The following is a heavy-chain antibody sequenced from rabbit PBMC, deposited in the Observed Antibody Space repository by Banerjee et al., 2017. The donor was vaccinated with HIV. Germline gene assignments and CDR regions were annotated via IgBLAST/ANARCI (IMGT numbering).Heavy chain of an antibody. CDR2: IGAGSSGTT. CDR1: GFPLRRYW. CDR3: ARDWADSNGYSYAYDLNL. J-gene: IGHJ4*01. V-gene: IGHV1S40*01. Sequence: QSLEESGGGLVQPEGSLTLTCKASGFPLRRYWMWCVRQAPWKGLEWIACIGAGSSGTTYYASWAKGRFTISKTSSTTVTLQMTSLTAADTATYFCARDWADSNGYSYAYDLNLWGPGTLVTVS. D-gene: IGHD6-1*01.